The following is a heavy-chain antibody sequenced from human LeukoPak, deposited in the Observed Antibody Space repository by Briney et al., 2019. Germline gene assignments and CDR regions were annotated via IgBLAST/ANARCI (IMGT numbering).Heavy chain of an antibody. V-gene: IGHV3-23*01. CDR3: AKGLAAAGTFPPRYRLDY. CDR1: GFTFSSYA. CDR2: ISGSGGST. D-gene: IGHD6-13*01. Sequence: GGSLRLSCAASGFTFSSYAMSWVRQAPGKGLEWVSAISGSGGSTYYADSVKGRFTISRDNSKNTLYLQMNSLRAEDTAVYYCAKGLAAAGTFPPRYRLDYWGQGTLVTVSS. J-gene: IGHJ4*02.